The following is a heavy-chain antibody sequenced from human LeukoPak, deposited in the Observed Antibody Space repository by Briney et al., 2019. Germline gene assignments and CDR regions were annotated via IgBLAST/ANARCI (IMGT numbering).Heavy chain of an antibody. Sequence: SETLSLTCAVYGGSFSGYYWSWIRQPPGKGLEWIGEINHSGSTNYNPSLKSRVTISVDTSKNQFSLKLNSVTAADTAVYYCARAPGAFCDYWGQGTLVTVSS. D-gene: IGHD3-3*01. CDR1: GGSFSGYY. CDR3: ARAPGAFCDY. J-gene: IGHJ4*02. V-gene: IGHV4-34*01. CDR2: INHSGST.